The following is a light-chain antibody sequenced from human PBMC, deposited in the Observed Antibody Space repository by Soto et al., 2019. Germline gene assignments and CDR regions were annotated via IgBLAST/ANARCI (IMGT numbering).Light chain of an antibody. Sequence: DIQMTQSPSSLSASVGDRVTITCRASQSISNYLNWYQQKPGRAPKFLMYGASSLQSGVPSRFSGSGVGTDFTLTISSLQPEDLAIYYCQQTYSMPLTFGQGTRVEIK. CDR1: QSISNY. J-gene: IGKJ1*01. V-gene: IGKV1-39*01. CDR2: GAS. CDR3: QQTYSMPLT.